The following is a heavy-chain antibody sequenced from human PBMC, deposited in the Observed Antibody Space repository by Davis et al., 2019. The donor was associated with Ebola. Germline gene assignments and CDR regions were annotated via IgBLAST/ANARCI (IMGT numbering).Heavy chain of an antibody. D-gene: IGHD2-21*02. V-gene: IGHV3-43*02. CDR2: IRGDGGRT. Sequence: GESLKISCAASGFTFDDYAMHWVRQAPGRGLESVSFIRGDGGRTYYADSVKGRFTISRDNRKKSLYLQMNTLRTEDTALYYCGKADCGGDCRVVDYWGQGTLVTVSS. CDR1: GFTFDDYA. J-gene: IGHJ4*02. CDR3: GKADCGGDCRVVDY.